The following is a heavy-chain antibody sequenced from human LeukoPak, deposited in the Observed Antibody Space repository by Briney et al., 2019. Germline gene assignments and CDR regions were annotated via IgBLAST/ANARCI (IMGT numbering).Heavy chain of an antibody. Sequence: GASVKVSCKASGYTFTSYGISWVRQAPGQGLEWMGWISAYNGNTNYAQKLQGRVTMTTNTSTSTAYMELRSLRSDDTAVYYRAREPTLLIALTPREFDYWGQGTLVTVSS. V-gene: IGHV1-18*01. CDR2: ISAYNGNT. D-gene: IGHD2-15*01. J-gene: IGHJ4*02. CDR3: AREPTLLIALTPREFDY. CDR1: GYTFTSYG.